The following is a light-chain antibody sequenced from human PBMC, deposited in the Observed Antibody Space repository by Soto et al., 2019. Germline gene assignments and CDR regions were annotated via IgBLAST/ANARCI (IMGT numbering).Light chain of an antibody. CDR3: LQYNSYPRT. V-gene: IGKV1-17*01. Sequence: TQITHTPSTSSTSXVDGVPITXXASQAIGTDLGWYQQKPGKAPKRLIYAASSLQSGAPPRFSGSGSGTDFTLTTRSLQSEDFATYFCLQYNSYPRTFGQGTKVDIK. CDR2: AAS. J-gene: IGKJ1*01. CDR1: QAIGTD.